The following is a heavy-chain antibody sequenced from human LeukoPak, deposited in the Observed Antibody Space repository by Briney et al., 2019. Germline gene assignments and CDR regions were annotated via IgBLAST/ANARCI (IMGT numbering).Heavy chain of an antibody. V-gene: IGHV3-7*05. CDR1: GFMFSRYW. CDR3: ARALGGFSDY. D-gene: IGHD3-16*01. CDR2: IKEDGSEM. J-gene: IGHJ4*02. Sequence: GWSLRLSCAASGFMFSRYWMSWVGQAPGKGLEWVANIKEDGSEMYYVDSVKGRFTISRDNAKNSLYLQMNILRAEDTAVYYCARALGGFSDYWGQGTLVTVSS.